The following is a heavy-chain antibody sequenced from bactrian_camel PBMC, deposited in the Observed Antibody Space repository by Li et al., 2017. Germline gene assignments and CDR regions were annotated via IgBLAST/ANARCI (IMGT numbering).Heavy chain of an antibody. V-gene: IGHV3S31*01. CDR2: INSGGGST. D-gene: IGHD2*01. J-gene: IGHJ4*01. CDR1: GFTFSDYA. Sequence: VQLVESGGELVQPGGSLRLSCATSGFTFSDYAMGWVRQAPGKGLEWISTINSGGGSTYYADSVKGRFTISRDNAKNTLYLQLNSLKTEDTAMYYCAKASYTWLIWYNYAMDYWGQGTQVTVS. CDR3: AKASYTWLIWYNYAMDY.